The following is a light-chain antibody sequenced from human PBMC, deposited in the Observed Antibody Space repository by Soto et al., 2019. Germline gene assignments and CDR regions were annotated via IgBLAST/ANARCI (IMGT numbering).Light chain of an antibody. J-gene: IGLJ1*01. Sequence: QSALTQPASVSGSPGQSITISCSGTNSDVGDYNLVSWYQQRPGEAPKLVIFDVSNRPSGVSDRFSGSKSGNTASLTISGLQAEDEGDYFCCSYSADTTLYVFGRGTKLTVL. V-gene: IGLV2-14*01. CDR2: DVS. CDR3: CSYSADTTLYV. CDR1: NSDVGDYNL.